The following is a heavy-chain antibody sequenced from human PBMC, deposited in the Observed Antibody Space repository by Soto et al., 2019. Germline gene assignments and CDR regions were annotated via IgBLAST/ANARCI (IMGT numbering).Heavy chain of an antibody. CDR3: ARDPGYSSFDH. Sequence: DVQLVESGGGLVQPGGSLRLSCAASGFTFSGSWMSWVRQAPVKGLEFVANIKEDGSVKNYVDSVKGRFTISRDNAKNSVYLQMNSLRDEDTAVYYCARDPGYSSFDHWGQGTLVTVSS. J-gene: IGHJ4*02. CDR2: IKEDGSVK. V-gene: IGHV3-7*01. CDR1: GFTFSGSW. D-gene: IGHD5-12*01.